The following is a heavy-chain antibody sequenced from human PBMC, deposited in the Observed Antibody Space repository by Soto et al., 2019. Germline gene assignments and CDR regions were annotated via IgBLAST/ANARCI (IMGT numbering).Heavy chain of an antibody. CDR3: ASDGSNKPGFYYGMDV. CDR1: GFTFSNHG. D-gene: IGHD4-4*01. CDR2: VWSDGSNR. V-gene: IGHV3-33*01. Sequence: QVQLVASGGGVVQPGRSLRLSCEAFGFTFSNHGMHWVRQAPGKGLQWVASVWSDGSNRYYADSVKGRFTMSRDNSKKTLYLQMNILRADDTAVYYCASDGSNKPGFYYGMDVWGQETTVSVSS. J-gene: IGHJ6*02.